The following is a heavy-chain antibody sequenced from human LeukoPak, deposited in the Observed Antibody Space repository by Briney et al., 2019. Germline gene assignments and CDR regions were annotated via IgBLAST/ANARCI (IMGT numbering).Heavy chain of an antibody. CDR1: GFTFSSYG. D-gene: IGHD4-17*01. CDR3: ASLYYGDYDY. J-gene: IGHJ4*02. V-gene: IGHV3-30*02. CDR2: IRYDGSNK. Sequence: GGSLRLSCAASGFTFSSYGMHWVRQAPGKGLEWVAFIRYDGSNKYYADSVKGRFTISRDDSKNTLYLQMNSLRAEDTAVYYCASLYYGDYDYWGQGTLVTVSS.